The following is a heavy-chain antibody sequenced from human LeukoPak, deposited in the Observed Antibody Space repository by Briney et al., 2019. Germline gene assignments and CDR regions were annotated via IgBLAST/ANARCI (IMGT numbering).Heavy chain of an antibody. CDR1: GGSISSSNW. V-gene: IGHV4-4*02. D-gene: IGHD6-13*01. J-gene: IGHJ5*02. CDR2: IYHSGST. CDR3: ARLRYSSSWKVRYNWFDP. Sequence: SETLSLTCVVSGGSISSSNWWSWVRQPPEKGLEWIGEIYHSGSTNYNPSLKSRVTISVDKSKNQFSLKLSSVTAADTAVYYCARLRYSSSWKVRYNWFDPWGQGTLVTVSS.